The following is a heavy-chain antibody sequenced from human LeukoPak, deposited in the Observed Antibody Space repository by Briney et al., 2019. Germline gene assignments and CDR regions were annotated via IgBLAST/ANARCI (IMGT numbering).Heavy chain of an antibody. D-gene: IGHD2-21*02. J-gene: IGHJ4*02. V-gene: IGHV3-48*03. Sequence: GRTLRLSCAASGFPVNKYDMHWVREAPGKGLERGSDIAAGATSTNYIDFVCGRFTTSKDNTQNSLHLQMNSVRDEDTAVYYCVRGRLLRSTKYFDYWGQGALVTVSS. CDR2: IAAGATST. CDR3: VRGRLLRSTKYFDY. CDR1: GFPVNKYD.